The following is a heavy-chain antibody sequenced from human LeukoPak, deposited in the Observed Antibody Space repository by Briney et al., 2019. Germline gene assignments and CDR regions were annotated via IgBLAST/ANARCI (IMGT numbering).Heavy chain of an antibody. D-gene: IGHD6-13*01. V-gene: IGHV4-34*01. CDR1: GGSFSGYY. Sequence: TSETLSLTCAVYGGSFSGYYWSWIRQPPGKGLEWIGEINHSGSTNYNPSLKSRVTISVDTSKNQFSLKPSSVTAADTAVYYCARGPYSSSWYWFDPWGQGTLATVSS. J-gene: IGHJ5*02. CDR3: ARGPYSSSWYWFDP. CDR2: INHSGST.